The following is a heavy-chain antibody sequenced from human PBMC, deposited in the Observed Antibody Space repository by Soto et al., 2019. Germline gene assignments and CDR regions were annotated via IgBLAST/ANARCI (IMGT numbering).Heavy chain of an antibody. Sequence: SLRLSCAASGFTFSGSAMHWVRQASGKGLEWVGRIRSKANSYATAYAASEKGRFTISRDDSKNTAYLQMNSLKTEDTAVYYCTRNYHVILTGPLGPPYYYYYGMDVWGQGTTVTVSS. CDR3: TRNYHVILTGPLGPPYYYYYGMDV. D-gene: IGHD3-9*01. CDR1: GFTFSGSA. J-gene: IGHJ6*02. CDR2: IRSKANSYAT. V-gene: IGHV3-73*01.